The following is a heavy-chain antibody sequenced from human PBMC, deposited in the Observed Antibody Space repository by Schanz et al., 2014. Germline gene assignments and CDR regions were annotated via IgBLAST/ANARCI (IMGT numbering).Heavy chain of an antibody. J-gene: IGHJ2*01. D-gene: IGHD3-16*01. V-gene: IGHV1-18*01. Sequence: QVQLVQSGAEVKKPGASVTVSCKASGYDFHIYAYSWVRQAPGQGPEWMGWISAYTNNTNYAQKVQGRVTMTTDTSTGTAYMELRSLRSDDTAHYYCVRVPSRDVSFDLWGRGTLVTVSS. CDR3: VRVPSRDVSFDL. CDR1: GYDFHIYA. CDR2: ISAYTNNT.